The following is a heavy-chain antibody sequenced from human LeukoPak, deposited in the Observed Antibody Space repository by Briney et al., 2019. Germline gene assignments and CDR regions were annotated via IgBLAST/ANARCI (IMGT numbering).Heavy chain of an antibody. Sequence: GGSLRLSCAASGFTFSTYWMHWVRQAPEKGLVWVSRINSDGSSTIYADSVKGRFTISRDNAKNTLYLQMNSLRADDTAVYYCARGGVYSTSAVDYWGQGTLVTVSS. CDR1: GFTFSTYW. V-gene: IGHV3-74*01. CDR2: INSDGSST. D-gene: IGHD6-6*01. CDR3: ARGGVYSTSAVDY. J-gene: IGHJ4*02.